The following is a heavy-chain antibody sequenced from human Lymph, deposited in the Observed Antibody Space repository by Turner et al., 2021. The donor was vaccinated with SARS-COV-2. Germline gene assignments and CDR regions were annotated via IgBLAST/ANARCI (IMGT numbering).Heavy chain of an antibody. V-gene: IGHV3-33*01. Sequence: QVHLVESGGGVVQPGRSLRRPREASGFPFSSYGMHWVRPAPGNGLDWVAFIWFDGSNKYYADSVKGRFTISRDNSKNTLYLQMNSLRAEDTAVYYCARDRAGSSGWYDSYFDYWGQGTLVTVSS. CDR2: IWFDGSNK. CDR3: ARDRAGSSGWYDSYFDY. J-gene: IGHJ4*02. D-gene: IGHD6-19*01. CDR1: GFPFSSYG.